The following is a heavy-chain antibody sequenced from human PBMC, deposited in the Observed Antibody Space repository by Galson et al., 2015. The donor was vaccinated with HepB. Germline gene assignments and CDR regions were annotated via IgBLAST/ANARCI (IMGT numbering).Heavy chain of an antibody. CDR2: ISGSGSST. Sequence: SLRLSCAASGFTFSSYAMSWVRQAAGKGLEWVSGISGSGSSTYYADSVKGRYTISRDSSKNTLYLQMNTLRAEDTAVYYCAKVLRGYCSSTSCTRSAAFDIWGQGTRVTVSS. CDR1: GFTFSSYA. V-gene: IGHV3-23*01. D-gene: IGHD2-2*01. J-gene: IGHJ3*02. CDR3: AKVLRGYCSSTSCTRSAAFDI.